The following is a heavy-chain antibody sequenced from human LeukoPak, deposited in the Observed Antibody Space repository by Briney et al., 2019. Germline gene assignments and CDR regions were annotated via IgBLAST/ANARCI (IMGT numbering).Heavy chain of an antibody. CDR2: ISAGGDT. V-gene: IGHV3-23*01. CDR1: GSTFSNYV. D-gene: IGHD1-1*01. J-gene: IGHJ4*02. CDR3: AKTFNWNYFDY. Sequence: PGGSLRLSCAASGSTFSNYVMSWVRQAPGKGLEWVSTISAGGDTYYANSVGGRFTISRGISKNTLYLQMNSLRAEDTAVYYCAKTFNWNYFDYWGQGTLVTVSS.